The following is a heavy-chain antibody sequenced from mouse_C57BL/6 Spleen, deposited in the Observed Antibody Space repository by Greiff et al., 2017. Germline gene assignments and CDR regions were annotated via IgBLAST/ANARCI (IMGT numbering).Heavy chain of an antibody. CDR1: GFTFNTYA. Sequence: EVQLVESGGGLVQPKGSLKLSCAASGFTFNTYAMHWVRQAPGKGLEWVARIRSKSSNYATYYADSVKDRFTISSDDSQSILYLQMNNLKTEDTAMYYCVSTTALGAMDYWGQGTSVTVSS. D-gene: IGHD1-2*01. V-gene: IGHV10-3*01. CDR3: VSTTALGAMDY. CDR2: IRSKSSNYAT. J-gene: IGHJ4*01.